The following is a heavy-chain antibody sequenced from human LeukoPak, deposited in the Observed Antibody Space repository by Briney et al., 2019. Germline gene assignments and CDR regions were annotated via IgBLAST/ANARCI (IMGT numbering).Heavy chain of an antibody. CDR1: GGSFSGYY. V-gene: IGHV4-34*01. Sequence: SETLSLTCAVYGGSFSGYYWSWIRQPPGKGLEWIGEINHSGSTNYNPSLKSRVTISVDTSKNQFSLKLSSVTAADTAVYYCARGVYYGGVPCHELDYWGQGTLVTVSS. CDR2: INHSGST. D-gene: IGHD3-16*01. J-gene: IGHJ4*02. CDR3: ARGVYYGGVPCHELDY.